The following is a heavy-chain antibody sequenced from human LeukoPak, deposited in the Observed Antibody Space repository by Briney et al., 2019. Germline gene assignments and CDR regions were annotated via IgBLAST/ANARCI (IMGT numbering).Heavy chain of an antibody. CDR1: GYTFTSYD. CDR2: MNPNGGNT. V-gene: IGHV1-8*01. D-gene: IGHD2-2*01. Sequence: ASVKVSCKASGYTFTSYDINWVRQATGQGLEWMGWMNPNGGNTDYAQKFQGRVTMTRNTSISTAYMELSSLRSEDTAVYYCARGNIVVVPAAKEDYYYYMDVWGKGTTVTISS. CDR3: ARGNIVVVPAAKEDYYYYMDV. J-gene: IGHJ6*03.